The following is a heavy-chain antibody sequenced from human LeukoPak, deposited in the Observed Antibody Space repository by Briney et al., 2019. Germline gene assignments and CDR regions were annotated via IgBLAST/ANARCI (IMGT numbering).Heavy chain of an antibody. CDR1: GGSIFGSSYY. Sequence: PSETLSLTCTVSGGSIFGSSYYWGWGRQPPGKGLDWIGIINYSGNTYYNPSLGSRVSISVDTSRNQFSLNLNSMTASDTAVYYCARGYDYWGQGTLVTVSS. J-gene: IGHJ4*02. CDR2: INYSGNT. D-gene: IGHD3-22*01. V-gene: IGHV4-39*01. CDR3: ARGYDY.